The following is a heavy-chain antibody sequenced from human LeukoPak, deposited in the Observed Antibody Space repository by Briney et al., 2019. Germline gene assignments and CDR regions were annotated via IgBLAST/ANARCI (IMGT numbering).Heavy chain of an antibody. J-gene: IGHJ4*02. Sequence: SETLSLTCTVSGGSISSYYWSWIRQPAGKGLEWIGRIYTSGSTNYNPSLKSRVTMSVDTSKNQFSLKLSSVTAADTAVYYCARGNDFWSGYTIGYYFDYWGQGTLVTVSS. D-gene: IGHD3-3*01. V-gene: IGHV4-4*07. CDR3: ARGNDFWSGYTIGYYFDY. CDR1: GGSISSYY. CDR2: IYTSGST.